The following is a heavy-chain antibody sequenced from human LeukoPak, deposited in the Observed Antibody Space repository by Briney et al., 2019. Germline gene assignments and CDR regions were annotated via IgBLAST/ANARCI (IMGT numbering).Heavy chain of an antibody. CDR1: GFTVSSNY. CDR3: ARDRGASGWYCSDY. Sequence: GGSLRLSCAASGFTVSSNYMSWVRQAPGKGLEWGSVIYSGGSTYYADSVKGRFTLSRDNSKNPLYLQMNSLRAEDTAVYYCARDRGASGWYCSDYWGQGTLVTVSS. D-gene: IGHD6-19*01. J-gene: IGHJ4*02. CDR2: IYSGGST. V-gene: IGHV3-66*01.